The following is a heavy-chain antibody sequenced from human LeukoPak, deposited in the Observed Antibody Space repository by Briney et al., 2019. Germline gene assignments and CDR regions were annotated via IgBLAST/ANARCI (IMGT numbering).Heavy chain of an antibody. J-gene: IGHJ4*02. CDR2: IYYSGST. V-gene: IGHV4-39*01. CDR3: ARPLTTPTSFDY. Sequence: SETLSLTYTVSGGSISSSSYYWGWIRQPPGKGLEWIGSIYYSGSTYYNPSLKSRVTISVDTSKNQFSLKLSSVTAADTAVYYCARPLTTPTSFDYWGQGTLVTVSS. D-gene: IGHD4-11*01. CDR1: GGSISSSSYY.